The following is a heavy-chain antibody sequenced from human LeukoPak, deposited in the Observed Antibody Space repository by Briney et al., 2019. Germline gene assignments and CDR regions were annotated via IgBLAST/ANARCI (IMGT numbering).Heavy chain of an antibody. D-gene: IGHD6-19*01. CDR3: ARATGVSGYSSGWYY. CDR2: ISSSSSYI. CDR1: GFTFSSYS. Sequence: GGSLRLSCAASGFTFSSYSMNWVRQAPGKGLEWVSSISSSSSYIYYADSVKGRFTISRDNAKNSLYLQMNSLRAEDTAVYYCARATGVSGYSSGWYYWGQGTLVTVSS. V-gene: IGHV3-21*01. J-gene: IGHJ4*02.